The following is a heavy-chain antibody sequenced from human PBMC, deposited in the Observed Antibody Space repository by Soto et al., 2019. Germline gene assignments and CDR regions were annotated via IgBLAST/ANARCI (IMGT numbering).Heavy chain of an antibody. D-gene: IGHD3-22*01. CDR2: IDPSDSYT. CDR1: GYSFTSYW. Sequence: RGESLKISCKGSGYSFTSYWISWVRQMPGKGLEWMGRIDPSDSYTNYSPSFQGHVTISADKSISTAYLQWSSLKASDTAMYYCARLLNYYDSSGYPLDYYYYGMDVWGQGTTVTVPS. CDR3: ARLLNYYDSSGYPLDYYYYGMDV. V-gene: IGHV5-10-1*01. J-gene: IGHJ6*02.